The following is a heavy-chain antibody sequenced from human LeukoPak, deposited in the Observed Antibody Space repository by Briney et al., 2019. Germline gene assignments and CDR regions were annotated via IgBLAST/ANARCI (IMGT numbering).Heavy chain of an antibody. CDR2: ISGSGGST. V-gene: IGHV3-23*01. CDR1: GFTFSSYA. CDR3: AKAPRRDIVATTGDY. J-gene: IGHJ4*02. Sequence: PGGSLRLSCAASGFTFSSYAMSWVRQAPGKGREWVSAISGSGGSTYYADSVKGRFTISRDNSKNTLYLQMNSLRAEDTAVYYCAKAPRRDIVATTGDYWGQGTLVTVSS. D-gene: IGHD5-12*01.